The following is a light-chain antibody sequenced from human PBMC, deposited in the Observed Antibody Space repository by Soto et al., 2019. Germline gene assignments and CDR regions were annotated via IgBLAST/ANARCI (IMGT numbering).Light chain of an antibody. Sequence: DIVMTQSPDSLAVSLGERATINCKSRQSVLYSSNNKNYLAWYQQKPGQTPKLLIYWASTRESGVPDRFSGSGSGTHFTLTIRSLQAEDVAVYYCQQSRGTFGQGTKVEIK. V-gene: IGKV4-1*01. CDR3: QQSRGT. J-gene: IGKJ1*01. CDR1: QSVLYSSNNKNY. CDR2: WAS.